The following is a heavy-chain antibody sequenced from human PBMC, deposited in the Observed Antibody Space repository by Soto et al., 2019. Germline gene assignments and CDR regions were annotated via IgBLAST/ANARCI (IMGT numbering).Heavy chain of an antibody. Sequence: PXGSLLVSYAASGFTLSRYAMSWVRQAPGKGLEWVSAISVSGGSTYYADSVKGRFTISRDNSKNTLYLQMNSLRAEDTAVYYCAKGRSSSSQTFDDWGQGTLVTVSS. D-gene: IGHD6-6*01. CDR1: GFTLSRYA. V-gene: IGHV3-23*01. CDR2: ISVSGGST. CDR3: AKGRSSSSQTFDD. J-gene: IGHJ4*02.